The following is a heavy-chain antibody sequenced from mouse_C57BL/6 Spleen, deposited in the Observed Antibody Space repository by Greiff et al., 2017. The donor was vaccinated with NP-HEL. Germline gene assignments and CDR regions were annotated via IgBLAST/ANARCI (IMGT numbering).Heavy chain of an antibody. Sequence: QVQLVESGPGLVQPSQSLSITCTVSDFSLTSYGVHWVRQSPGKGLEWLGVIWSGGSTDYNAAFISRLSISKDNSKSQVFFKMNSLQADDTAIYYCARRGVVVPYWYFDVWGTGTTVTVSS. J-gene: IGHJ1*03. CDR2: IWSGGST. CDR3: ARRGVVVPYWYFDV. D-gene: IGHD1-1*01. V-gene: IGHV2-2*01. CDR1: DFSLTSYG.